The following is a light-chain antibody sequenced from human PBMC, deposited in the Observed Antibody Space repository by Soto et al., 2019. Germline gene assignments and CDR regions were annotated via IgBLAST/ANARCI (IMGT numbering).Light chain of an antibody. J-gene: IGKJ5*01. V-gene: IGKV3D-20*02. Sequence: ESVLTHSPGTLSLSPGERATLSCRPSQSVSNNYLAWYQQKPGQAPRLLIYGASNRATGIPDRFSGSGSGTDFTLTISSLEPEDFAVYYCQQRSNWPPLISFGQGTRLEIK. CDR1: QSVSNNY. CDR3: QQRSNWPPLIS. CDR2: GAS.